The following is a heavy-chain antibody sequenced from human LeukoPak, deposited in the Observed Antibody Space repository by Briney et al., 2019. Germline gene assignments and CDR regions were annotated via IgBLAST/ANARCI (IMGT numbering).Heavy chain of an antibody. CDR2: ISYDGTNK. Sequence: GRSLRLSCAASGFTLSNYDMHWVRQAPGKGLEWVAVISYDGTNKYYADSVKGRFTISRDNSKNTLHLQMNSLRAEDTAVYYCAKDDRGNEAPFEYWGQGTLVTVSS. CDR1: GFTLSNYD. CDR3: AKDDRGNEAPFEY. V-gene: IGHV3-30*18. J-gene: IGHJ4*02.